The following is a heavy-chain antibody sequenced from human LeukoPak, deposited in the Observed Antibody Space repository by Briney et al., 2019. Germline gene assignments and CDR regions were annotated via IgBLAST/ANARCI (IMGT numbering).Heavy chain of an antibody. CDR3: ARPCRQFDSSSSYYSFEL. CDR1: GFTFSSYA. Sequence: GGSLRLSCAASGFTFSSYAMTWVRQAPGEGLEWASAISGSGAYTQYADSVKGRFTISRDNSKNALFLQMNSLRAEDTAVYYCARPCRQFDSSSSYYSFELWGRGTVVTVSS. CDR2: ISGSGAYT. J-gene: IGHJ5*02. V-gene: IGHV3-23*01. D-gene: IGHD3-22*01.